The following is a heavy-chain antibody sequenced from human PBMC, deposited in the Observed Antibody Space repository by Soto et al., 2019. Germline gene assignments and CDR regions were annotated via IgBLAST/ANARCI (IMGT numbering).Heavy chain of an antibody. CDR2: IRSKANSYAT. CDR3: MVGVFRDH. Sequence: EVQLVESGGGLVQPGGSLKLSCAASGFTFSGSAMHWVRQASGKGLEWVGRIRSKANSYATAYAASVKGRFTISRDDSKNTAYLQMNSLKTEDTAVYYCMVGVFRDHWGQGTLVTVSS. J-gene: IGHJ4*02. CDR1: GFTFSGSA. V-gene: IGHV3-73*01. D-gene: IGHD3-10*01.